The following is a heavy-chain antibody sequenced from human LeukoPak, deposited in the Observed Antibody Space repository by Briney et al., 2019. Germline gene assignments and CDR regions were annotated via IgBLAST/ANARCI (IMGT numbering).Heavy chain of an antibody. J-gene: IGHJ4*02. V-gene: IGHV7-4-1*02. D-gene: IGHD3-10*01. CDR1: GYTFSSNA. CDR2: INTNTGNP. Sequence: ASVEVSCKASGYTFSSNAMNWVRQAPGQGLEWMGWINTNTGNPTYAQGFTGRFVFSLDTSVTTAYLQISSLKDDDTAVYYCARAQTTGFGESLHYWGQGTLVTVSS. CDR3: ARAQTTGFGESLHY.